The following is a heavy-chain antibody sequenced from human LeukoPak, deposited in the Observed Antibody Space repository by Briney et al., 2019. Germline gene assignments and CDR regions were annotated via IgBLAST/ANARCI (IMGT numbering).Heavy chain of an antibody. CDR2: ISWNSGSI. V-gene: IGHV3-9*01. Sequence: PGGSLRLSCAASGFTFGDYAMHWVRQAPGKGLEWVSGISWNSGSIGYADSVKGRFTISRDNAKNSLYLQMNSLRAEDTALYYCAKSNYDILTGYYLDWGQGTLVTVSS. CDR1: GFTFGDYA. CDR3: AKSNYDILTGYYLD. J-gene: IGHJ4*02. D-gene: IGHD3-9*01.